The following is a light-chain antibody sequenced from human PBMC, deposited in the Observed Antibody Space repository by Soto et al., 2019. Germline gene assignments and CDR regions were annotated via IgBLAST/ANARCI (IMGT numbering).Light chain of an antibody. CDR2: QVS. CDR3: MQGTHWPRT. J-gene: IGKJ1*01. V-gene: IGKV2-30*01. CDR1: QSLVFSDGNAY. Sequence: DVVMTQSPLSLPVTLGQPASISCRSSQSLVFSDGNAYLNWFQQRPGQSPRRLIYQVSNRDSGVPDRFSGRGSGTDFTLKISRVEAEDVGVYYCMQGTHWPRTFGQGTEVEI.